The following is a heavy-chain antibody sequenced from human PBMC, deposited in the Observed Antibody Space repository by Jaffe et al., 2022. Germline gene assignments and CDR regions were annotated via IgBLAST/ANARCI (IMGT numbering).Heavy chain of an antibody. J-gene: IGHJ4*02. Sequence: QVQLQESGPGLVKPSETLSLTCAVSGYSISSGYYWGWIRQPPGKGLEWIGSIYHSGSTYYNPSLKSRVTISVDTSKNQFSLKLSSVTAADTAVYYCARDYVAAYYFDYWGQGTLVTVSS. CDR3: ARDYVAAYYFDY. CDR2: IYHSGST. D-gene: IGHD3-10*02. V-gene: IGHV4-38-2*02. CDR1: GYSISSGYY.